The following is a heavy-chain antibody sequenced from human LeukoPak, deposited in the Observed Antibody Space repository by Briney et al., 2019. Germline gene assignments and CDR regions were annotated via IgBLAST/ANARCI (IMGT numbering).Heavy chain of an antibody. D-gene: IGHD6-19*01. CDR2: IYTSGST. CDR3: ARGDSGWYLGLGFDY. V-gene: IGHV4-4*07. CDR1: GGSISSYY. J-gene: IGHJ4*02. Sequence: SETLSLTCTVSGGSISSYYWSWIRRPAGKGLEWIGRIYTSGSTNYNPSLKSRVTMSVDTSKNQVSLNLKSVTAADTAVYYCARGDSGWYLGLGFDYWGQGTLVTVSP.